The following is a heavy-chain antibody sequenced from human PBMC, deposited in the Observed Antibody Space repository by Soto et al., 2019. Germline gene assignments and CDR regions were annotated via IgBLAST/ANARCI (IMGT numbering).Heavy chain of an antibody. Sequence: QVQLVQSGAEVKKPGSSVKVSCKASGGTFSSYAISWVRQAPGQGLEWMGGIIPIFGTANYAQKFQGRVTITADESTSTAYAELSSQRSEDTAVYYCARITGSYCGGDCYSLVGWFGPWGQGTLVTVSS. D-gene: IGHD2-21*02. CDR3: ARITGSYCGGDCYSLVGWFGP. CDR1: GGTFSSYA. CDR2: IIPIFGTA. J-gene: IGHJ5*02. V-gene: IGHV1-69*12.